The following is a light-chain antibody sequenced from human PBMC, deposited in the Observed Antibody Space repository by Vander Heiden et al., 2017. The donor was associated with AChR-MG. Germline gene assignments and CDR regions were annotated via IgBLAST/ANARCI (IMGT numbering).Light chain of an antibody. CDR3: QQLNSFPRT. Sequence: IPLTQSPSSLSASVGDRVTITCRASQDSSNCLAWYQQKPGKAPKLLIYAASTLQSGVPSRFSGSGSGTDFTLTISSLQPEDFATYYCQQLNSFPRTFGGGTKVEIK. J-gene: IGKJ4*01. CDR1: QDSSNC. CDR2: AAS. V-gene: IGKV1-9*01.